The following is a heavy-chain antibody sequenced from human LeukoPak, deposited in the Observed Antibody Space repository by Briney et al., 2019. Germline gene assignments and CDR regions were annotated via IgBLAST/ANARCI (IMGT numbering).Heavy chain of an antibody. Sequence: SETLSLTCTVSGGSISSYYWSWIRQPPGKGLEWIGYIYYSGSTNYNPSLKSRVTISVDTSKNQFSLKLSSVTAADTAVYYCARDPRVAYCSSTSCSNRFDYWGQGTLVTVSS. D-gene: IGHD2-2*01. J-gene: IGHJ4*02. CDR2: IYYSGST. CDR3: ARDPRVAYCSSTSCSNRFDY. V-gene: IGHV4-59*12. CDR1: GGSISSYY.